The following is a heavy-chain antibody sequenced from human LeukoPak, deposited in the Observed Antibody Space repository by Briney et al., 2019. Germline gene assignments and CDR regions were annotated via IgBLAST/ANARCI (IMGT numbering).Heavy chain of an antibody. CDR2: IREDGGEK. D-gene: IGHD5-18*01. Sequence: GGCLRLSCAASGFTFSNAWMTWVRQAPGKGLEWVANIREDGGEKYYVDSVKGRFTISRDNAKNSLYLQMNSLRAEDAAVYYCARIDTAIFSSSDYWGQGTLVTVSS. J-gene: IGHJ4*02. CDR3: ARIDTAIFSSSDY. CDR1: GFTFSNAW. V-gene: IGHV3-7*05.